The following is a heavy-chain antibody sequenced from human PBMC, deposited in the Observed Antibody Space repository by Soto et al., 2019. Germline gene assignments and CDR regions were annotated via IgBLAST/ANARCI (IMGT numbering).Heavy chain of an antibody. V-gene: IGHV4-34*01. CDR2: INHSGST. D-gene: IGHD1-20*01. CDR1: GGSFSGYY. CDR3: ARGGRLYNWNDVSDYYGMDV. Sequence: SETLSLTCAVYGGSFSGYYWSWIRQPPGKGLEWIGEINHSGSTNYNPSLKSRVTISVDTSKNQFSLKLSSVTAADTAVYYCARGGRLYNWNDVSDYYGMDVWGQGTTVTVSS. J-gene: IGHJ6*02.